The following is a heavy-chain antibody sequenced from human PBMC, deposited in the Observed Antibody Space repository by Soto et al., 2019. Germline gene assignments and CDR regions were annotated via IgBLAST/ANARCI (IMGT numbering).Heavy chain of an antibody. CDR3: ARDQNPGIAAAGTDYYYGMDV. CDR2: INPSGGST. J-gene: IGHJ6*02. V-gene: IGHV1-46*01. D-gene: IGHD6-13*01. CDR1: GYTFTSYY. Sequence: ASVKGSCKASGYTFTSYYMHWVRQAPGQGLEWMGIINPSGGSTSYAQKFQGRVTMTRDTSTSTVYMELSSLRSEDTAVYYCARDQNPGIAAAGTDYYYGMDVWGQGTTVTVSS.